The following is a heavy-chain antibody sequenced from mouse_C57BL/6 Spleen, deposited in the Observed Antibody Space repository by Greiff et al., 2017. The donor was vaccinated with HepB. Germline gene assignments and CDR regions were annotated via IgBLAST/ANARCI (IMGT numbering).Heavy chain of an antibody. CDR3: ARGYYYGSSYFDY. J-gene: IGHJ2*01. CDR1: GYTFTSYW. Sequence: QVQLQQPGAELVKPGASVKLSCKASGYTFTSYWMHWVKQRPGQGLEWIGMIHPNSGSTNYNEKFKSKATLTVDESSSTAYMQLSSLTSEDSAVYYCARGYYYGSSYFDYWGQGTTLTVSS. V-gene: IGHV1-64*01. CDR2: IHPNSGST. D-gene: IGHD1-1*01.